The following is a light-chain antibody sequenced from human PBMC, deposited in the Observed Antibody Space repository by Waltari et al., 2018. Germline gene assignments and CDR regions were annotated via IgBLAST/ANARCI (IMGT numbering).Light chain of an antibody. CDR3: QQYGISPGT. V-gene: IGKV3-20*01. CDR1: QSVSSSY. Sequence: EIVLTQSPGTLSLSPGERATLSCRASQSVSSSYLAWYQQKPGQAPRLLIYGASSRATGIPDRFRCSGSGTDFTLTISRLEPEDFAVYYCQQYGISPGTFGQGTKVEIK. J-gene: IGKJ1*01. CDR2: GAS.